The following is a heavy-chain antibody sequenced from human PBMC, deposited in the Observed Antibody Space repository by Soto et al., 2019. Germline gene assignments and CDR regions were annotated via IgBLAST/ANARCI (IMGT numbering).Heavy chain of an antibody. D-gene: IGHD2-15*01. Sequence: QVQLVESGGGVVQPGRSLRLSCAASGFTFSRYGMHWVRQAPGKGLEWVAVISYDGSNKYYADSVKGRFTISRDNAKNTLNLQMNSLRAEDTAVYYCATEEAVVVVVDYWGQGTLVTVSS. CDR3: ATEEAVVVVVDY. CDR2: ISYDGSNK. J-gene: IGHJ4*02. V-gene: IGHV3-30*03. CDR1: GFTFSRYG.